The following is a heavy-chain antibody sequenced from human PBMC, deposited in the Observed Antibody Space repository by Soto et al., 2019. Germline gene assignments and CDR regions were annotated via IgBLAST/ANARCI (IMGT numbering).Heavy chain of an antibody. Sequence: QLQLQESGPGLVKPSETLSLTCTVSGGSISSSSYYWGWIRQPPGKGLEWIGSIYYSGSTYYNPSLMSRVTISVDTSKNQFSLELSSVTAADTAVYCWAGTLYYYDSSGYHRPFDYWGQGNMVTVSS. CDR3: AGTLYYYDSSGYHRPFDY. CDR2: IYYSGST. V-gene: IGHV4-39*01. J-gene: IGHJ4*02. D-gene: IGHD3-22*01. CDR1: GGSISSSSYY.